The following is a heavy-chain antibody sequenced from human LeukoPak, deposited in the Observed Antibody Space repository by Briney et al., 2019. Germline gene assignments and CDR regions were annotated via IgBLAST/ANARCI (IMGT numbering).Heavy chain of an antibody. V-gene: IGHV1-3*03. D-gene: IGHD3-22*01. Sequence: ASVKVSCKASGYTFTGYYMHWVRQAPGQRLEWMGWINAGNGNTKYSQEFQGRVTITRDTSASTAYMELSSLRSEDMAVYYCARTLYYHDSSGYYPDAFDIWGQGTMVTVSS. CDR3: ARTLYYHDSSGYYPDAFDI. CDR2: INAGNGNT. J-gene: IGHJ3*02. CDR1: GYTFTGYY.